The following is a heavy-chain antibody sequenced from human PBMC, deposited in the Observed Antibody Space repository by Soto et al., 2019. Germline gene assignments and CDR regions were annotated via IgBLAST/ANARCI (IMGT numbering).Heavy chain of an antibody. CDR1: GFTFSNAW. CDR2: IKSKTDGGTT. CDR3: TSDSRVLRFLEWAFDP. D-gene: IGHD3-3*01. Sequence: EVQLVESGGGLVKPGGSLRLSCAASGFTFSNAWMSWVRQAPGKGLEWVGRIKSKTDGGTTDYAAPVKGRFTSSRYDSKNTLYLQMNSLKTEDTAVYYCTSDSRVLRFLEWAFDPWGQGTLVTVSS. V-gene: IGHV3-15*01. J-gene: IGHJ5*02.